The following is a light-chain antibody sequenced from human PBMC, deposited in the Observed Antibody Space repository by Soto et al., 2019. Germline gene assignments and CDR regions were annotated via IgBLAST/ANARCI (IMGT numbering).Light chain of an antibody. J-gene: IGKJ4*01. CDR3: QHCSSWPLT. Sequence: EIVLSQSPATLSLSPGERATVSCRASQSVSSYLAWYQQKPGQAPRLLISDASNRATGIPARFSGSGSGTDFTLTISSLEPDDFAVYYCQHCSSWPLTFGVRTKVEIK. CDR1: QSVSSY. V-gene: IGKV3-11*01. CDR2: DAS.